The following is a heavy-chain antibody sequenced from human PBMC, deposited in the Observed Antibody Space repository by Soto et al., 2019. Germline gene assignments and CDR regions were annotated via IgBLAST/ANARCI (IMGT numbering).Heavy chain of an antibody. D-gene: IGHD6-13*01. Sequence: QVQLVESGGGVVQPGRSLRLSCVASEFIFSSYGMHWVRQAPGKGLEWVAVVWFDGSKEFYADSVKGRFTSSRENSKKTLFLQMTSLRAEDTAVYYCAKMVGVSVAAAGFDLWGQGTLVTVSS. CDR3: AKMVGVSVAAAGFDL. CDR2: VWFDGSKE. V-gene: IGHV3-33*06. CDR1: EFIFSSYG. J-gene: IGHJ4*02.